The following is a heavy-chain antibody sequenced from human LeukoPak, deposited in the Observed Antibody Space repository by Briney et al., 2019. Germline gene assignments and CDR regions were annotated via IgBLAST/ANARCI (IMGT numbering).Heavy chain of an antibody. CDR3: AVSSAYCGGDCPDDY. CDR2: IDPSDSYT. D-gene: IGHD2-21*02. CDR1: GYSFTSYW. J-gene: IGHJ4*02. V-gene: IGHV5-10-1*01. Sequence: RESLKISCEGSGYSFTSYWISWVRQMPGKGLEWMGRIDPSDSYTNYSPSFQGHVTISADKSISTAYLQWSSLKASDTAMYYCAVSSAYCGGDCPDDYWGQGTLVTVSS.